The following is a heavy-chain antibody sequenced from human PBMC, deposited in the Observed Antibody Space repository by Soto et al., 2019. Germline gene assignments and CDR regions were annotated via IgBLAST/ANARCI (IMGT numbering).Heavy chain of an antibody. CDR1: GFTFSSYG. CDR2: ISYDGSNK. D-gene: IGHD1-1*01. V-gene: IGHV3-30*18. Sequence: GGSLRLSCAASGFTFSSYGMHWVRQAPGKGLEWVAVISYDGSNKYYADSVKGRFTISRDNSKNTLYLQMNSLRAEDTAVYYCAKGDDRGDAFDIWGQGTMVTVSS. CDR3: AKGDDRGDAFDI. J-gene: IGHJ3*02.